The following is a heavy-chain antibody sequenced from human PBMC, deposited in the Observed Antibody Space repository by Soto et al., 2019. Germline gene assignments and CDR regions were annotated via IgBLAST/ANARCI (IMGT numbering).Heavy chain of an antibody. J-gene: IGHJ6*02. CDR1: GGSISSYY. V-gene: IGHV4-4*07. CDR3: ARGVRRPLAVDDHSGPAFYYYGMDV. CDR2: IYTSGST. Sequence: PSETLSLTCTVSGGSISSYYWSWIRQPAGKGLEWIGRIYTSGSTNYNPSLKSRVTMSVDTSKNQFSLKLSSVTAADTAVYYCARGVRRPLAVDDHSGPAFYYYGMDVWGQGTTVTVYS. D-gene: IGHD6-19*01.